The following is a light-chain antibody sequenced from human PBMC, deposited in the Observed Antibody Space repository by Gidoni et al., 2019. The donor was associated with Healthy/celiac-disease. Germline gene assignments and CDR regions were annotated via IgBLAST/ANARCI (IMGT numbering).Light chain of an antibody. Sequence: QSALTQPAPVSGSPGQSITISCTGTSSDVGGYHYVSWYQQHPGKAPKLMIYEVSNRPSGVSNRFSGSKSGNTASLTISGLQAEDEADYYCSSYTSSSTSYVFGTGTKVTVL. CDR3: SSYTSSSTSYV. CDR1: SSDVGGYHY. J-gene: IGLJ1*01. V-gene: IGLV2-14*01. CDR2: EVS.